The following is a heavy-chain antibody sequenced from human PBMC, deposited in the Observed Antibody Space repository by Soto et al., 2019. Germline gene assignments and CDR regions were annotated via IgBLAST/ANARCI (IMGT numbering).Heavy chain of an antibody. CDR1: GFSFNSYA. D-gene: IGHD1-26*01. V-gene: IGHV3-23*01. CDR2: ISARGGGS. Sequence: EVHLLESGGGLVQPGGSLRLSCAASGFSFNSYAMAWVRQAPGKGLEWVSVISARGGGSYFAVSVKGRFAISRDNSKNVLSLEMNSLRAEDTAIYFCAKGSIDYSASVDNWGQGTLVLVSS. J-gene: IGHJ4*02. CDR3: AKGSIDYSASVDN.